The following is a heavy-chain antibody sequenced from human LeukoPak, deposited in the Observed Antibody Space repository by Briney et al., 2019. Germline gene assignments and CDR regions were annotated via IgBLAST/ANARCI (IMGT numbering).Heavy chain of an antibody. J-gene: IGHJ3*02. CDR3: ARSGTTMTGDGLDI. V-gene: IGHV3-13*04. CDR2: ISATGDT. D-gene: IGHD4-17*01. Sequence: GGSLRLSCAASGFSLSSHDMHWVRQVTGKGLEWVSGISATGDTYYLGFVKGRFTISRENAKNALHLQMNSLSAGDTAVYYCARSGTTMTGDGLDIWGQGTMVTVSS. CDR1: GFSLSSHD.